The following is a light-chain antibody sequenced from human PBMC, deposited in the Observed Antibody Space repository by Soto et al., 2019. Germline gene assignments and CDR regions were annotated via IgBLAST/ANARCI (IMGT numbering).Light chain of an antibody. CDR1: QNINNY. CDR3: QQTYNPPPT. Sequence: DIHMTQSPSSLSSAAGDRVTITCRASQNINNYLNWYQHRPGEAPKLLIFGASSLQRGVPSRFSGSGSGTEFTLTITSLQRDDFATYYCQQTYNPPPTFGPGTKVDIK. J-gene: IGKJ1*01. V-gene: IGKV1-39*01. CDR2: GAS.